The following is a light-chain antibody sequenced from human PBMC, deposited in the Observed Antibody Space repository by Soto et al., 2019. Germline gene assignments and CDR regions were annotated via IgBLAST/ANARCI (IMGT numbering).Light chain of an antibody. J-gene: IGLJ1*01. V-gene: IGLV1-40*01. Sequence: QSVLTQPPSVSGAPGQRVTISCTGSSSNNGAGYDVHWYQQLPGTAPKLLIYGNSNRPSGVPDRFSGSKSGTSASLAITGLQSEFEADYFCQSYDSSLSGCYVFGSGTKVTVL. CDR1: SSNNGAGYD. CDR3: QSYDSSLSGCYV. CDR2: GNS.